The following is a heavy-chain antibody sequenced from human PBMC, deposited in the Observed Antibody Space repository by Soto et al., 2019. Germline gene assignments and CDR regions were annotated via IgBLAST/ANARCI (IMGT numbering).Heavy chain of an antibody. D-gene: IGHD3-22*01. CDR2: IIPIVETP. J-gene: IGHJ5*02. CDR1: GGTFNSYD. Sequence: QVQLVQSGAEVKKPGSSMKVSCKASGGTFNSYDINWVRQAPGQGLEWMGGIIPIVETPKYAQKFQGRVTITADESTNTVHMELSSLRSEDTAMYYCARLSRPNYYDTSGFFKDNWFDPWGQGTLVTVSS. CDR3: ARLSRPNYYDTSGFFKDNWFDP. V-gene: IGHV1-69*01.